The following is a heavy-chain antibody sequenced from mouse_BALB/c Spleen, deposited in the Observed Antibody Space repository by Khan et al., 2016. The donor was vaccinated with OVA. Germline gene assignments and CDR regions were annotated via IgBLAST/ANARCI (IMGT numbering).Heavy chain of an antibody. J-gene: IGHJ3*01. CDR3: ARPYRYDGRAWFAY. Sequence: EVKLEESGGGLVQPGGSLKLSCAASGFDFSRYWMSWVRQAPGKGLEWIGEINPDRSTINYTPSLKDKFIISRDNAKNTLYLQMSNVRSEDTALYYCARPYRYDGRAWFAYWGQGTLVTVSA. D-gene: IGHD2-14*01. CDR2: INPDRSTI. V-gene: IGHV4-1*02. CDR1: GFDFSRYW.